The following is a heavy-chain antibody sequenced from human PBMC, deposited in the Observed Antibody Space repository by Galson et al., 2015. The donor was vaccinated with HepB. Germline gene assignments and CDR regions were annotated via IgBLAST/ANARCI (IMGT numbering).Heavy chain of an antibody. CDR1: GFTFSSYA. D-gene: IGHD1-1*01. V-gene: IGHV3-23*01. Sequence: SLRLSCAASGFTFSSYAMNWVRQAPGKGLEWVSAIYGGGGSTYYADSVKGRFTISRDNSKNTLYLQMNSLRAEDTAVYYCAKATQLERSYHDSWGQGTLVTVSS. J-gene: IGHJ4*02. CDR2: IYGGGGST. CDR3: AKATQLERSYHDS.